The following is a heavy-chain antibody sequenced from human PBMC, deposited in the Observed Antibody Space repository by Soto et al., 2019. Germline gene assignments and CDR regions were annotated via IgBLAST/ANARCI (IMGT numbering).Heavy chain of an antibody. J-gene: IGHJ4*03. D-gene: IGHD1-26*01. CDR3: ARDHSGRYLRFFVY. V-gene: IGHV1-3*01. Sequence: ASGKVSCKASGYSFTNSAIHLLRQAPGQRLEWMGWINAGSGSAKYSQKFQGRGTITRDTSESKAYMELSSLQSEDTAMYCCARDHSGRYLRFFVYWGQ. CDR2: INAGSGSA. CDR1: GYSFTNSA.